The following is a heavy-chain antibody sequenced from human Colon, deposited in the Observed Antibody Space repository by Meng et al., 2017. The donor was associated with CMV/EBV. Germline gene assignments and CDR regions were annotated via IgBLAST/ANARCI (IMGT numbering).Heavy chain of an antibody. CDR1: TFTSYG. Sequence: TFTSYGSSWVRQAPGQGLEWMGWISGYNGKTNYAQKLQGRVTLTTDTSTSTAYMEVRSLRSDDTAVYYCARSGSVVVVVAATPPFDNWGQGTLVTVSS. V-gene: IGHV1-18*01. J-gene: IGHJ4*02. CDR3: ARSGSVVVVVAATPPFDN. D-gene: IGHD2-15*01. CDR2: ISGYNGKT.